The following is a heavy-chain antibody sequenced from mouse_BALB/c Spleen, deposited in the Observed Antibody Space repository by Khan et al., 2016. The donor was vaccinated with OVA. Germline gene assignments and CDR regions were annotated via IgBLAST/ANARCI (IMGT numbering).Heavy chain of an antibody. CDR3: ARSNGNYGFVY. Sequence: QIQLVQSGPELKKPGETVKISCKASGYTFTNYGMNWVKQAPGKGLKWMGWINTYTGEPTYADDFKGRFAFSLETSVSTAYLEINNLKNEDTATYCWARSNGNYGFVYGGQGTLVTVSA. J-gene: IGHJ3*01. CDR2: INTYTGEP. D-gene: IGHD2-1*01. V-gene: IGHV9-3-1*01. CDR1: GYTFTNYG.